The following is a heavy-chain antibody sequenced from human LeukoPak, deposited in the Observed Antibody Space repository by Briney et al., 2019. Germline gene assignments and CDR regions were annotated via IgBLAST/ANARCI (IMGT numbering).Heavy chain of an antibody. J-gene: IGHJ4*02. CDR3: ASGERGYSYGPLDY. V-gene: IGHV4-4*09. CDR2: IFFAGST. D-gene: IGHD5-18*01. CDR1: GGSIRSYY. Sequence: SETLSLTCSVSGGSIRSYYWSWIRQPPGKGLEWIGYIFFAGSTTYNPSLKSRVTISIDTSKNQLSLKLNSVTAADTAVYYCASGERGYSYGPLDYWGQGTLVTVSS.